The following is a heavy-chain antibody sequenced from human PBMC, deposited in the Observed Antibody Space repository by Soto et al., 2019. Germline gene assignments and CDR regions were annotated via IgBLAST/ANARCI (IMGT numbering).Heavy chain of an antibody. CDR3: AKRPRALLTFDY. Sequence: EVQLVDSGGGLVQPGGSLRLSCAASGFIFSNYVMSWDRQAPGKGLEWVSSISDPGGTSYYADSVNGRFPISRDNSKNTLYLQMNSLRAEDTAIYYCAKRPRALLTFDYWGQGTLVTVSS. J-gene: IGHJ4*02. V-gene: IGHV3-23*04. D-gene: IGHD1-26*01. CDR2: ISDPGGTS. CDR1: GFIFSNYV.